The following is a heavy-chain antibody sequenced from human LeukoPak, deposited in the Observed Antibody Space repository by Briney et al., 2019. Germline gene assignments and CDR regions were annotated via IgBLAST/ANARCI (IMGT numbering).Heavy chain of an antibody. CDR1: GFTFSSYA. J-gene: IGHJ4*02. CDR2: ISYDGSNK. CDR3: ARSDFDY. V-gene: IGHV3-30-3*01. Sequence: TGGSLRLSCAASGFTFSSYAMHWVRQAPGKGLEWVAVISYDGSNKYYADSVKGRFTISRDNSKNTLYLQMNSLRAEDTAVYYCARSDFDYWGQGTLVTVSS.